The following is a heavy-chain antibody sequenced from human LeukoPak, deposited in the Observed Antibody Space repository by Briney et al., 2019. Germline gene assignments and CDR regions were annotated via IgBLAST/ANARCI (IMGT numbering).Heavy chain of an antibody. J-gene: IGHJ2*01. CDR2: IYYSGST. V-gene: IGHV4-31*03. CDR1: GGSISSGGYY. Sequence: PSETLSLTCTVSGGSISSGGYYWIWIRQHPGKGLEWIGYIYYSGSTYYNPSLKSRVTISVDTSKNQFSLKLSSVTAADTAVYYCARDRVVVTATSSYWYFDLWGRGTLVTVSS. D-gene: IGHD2-21*02. CDR3: ARDRVVVTATSSYWYFDL.